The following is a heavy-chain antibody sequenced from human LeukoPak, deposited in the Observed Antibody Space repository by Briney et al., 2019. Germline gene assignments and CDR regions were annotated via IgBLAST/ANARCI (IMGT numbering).Heavy chain of an antibody. CDR3: ARGYSSSPPRV. J-gene: IGHJ4*02. V-gene: IGHV1-69*05. CDR1: GGTFSSYA. Sequence: SVKVSCKASGGTFSSYAISWVRQAPGQGLEWMGGIIPIFGTANYAQKLQGRVTMTTDTSTSTAYMELRSLRSDDTAVYYCARGYSSSPPRVWGQGTLVTVSS. CDR2: IIPIFGTA. D-gene: IGHD6-13*01.